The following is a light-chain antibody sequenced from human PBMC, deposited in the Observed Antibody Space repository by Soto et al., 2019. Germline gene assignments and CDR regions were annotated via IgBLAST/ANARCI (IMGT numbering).Light chain of an antibody. V-gene: IGKV1-5*03. CDR3: QQYNSYPLT. J-gene: IGKJ4*01. CDR1: QTISSW. Sequence: DIQMTQSPSTLSSSVGDIFTITCRASQTISSWLAWYQQKPGQAPKLLIYKASSLESAVPSRFSGSGSGTEFTLTISGLQPDDFATYYCQQYNSYPLTFGGGTKVDIK. CDR2: KAS.